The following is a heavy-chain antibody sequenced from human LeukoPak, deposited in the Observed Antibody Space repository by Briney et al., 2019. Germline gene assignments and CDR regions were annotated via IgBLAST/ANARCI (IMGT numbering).Heavy chain of an antibody. D-gene: IGHD3-10*01. CDR2: ISYTGIT. J-gene: IGHJ3*02. Sequence: SETLSLTCIVSGGTISSSREYWDWIRQPPGKGLKWIGSISYTGITYYNPSLKSRVTISVDTSTNQFSLKLSSVTAADTAVYYCARNPYYYDSGSYYNSAFDIWGQGTLVTVSS. CDR3: ARNPYYYDSGSYYNSAFDI. CDR1: GGTISSSREY. V-gene: IGHV4-39*01.